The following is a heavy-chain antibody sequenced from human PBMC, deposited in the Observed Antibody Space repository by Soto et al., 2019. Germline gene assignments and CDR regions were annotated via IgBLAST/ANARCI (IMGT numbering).Heavy chain of an antibody. CDR3: ARVEPDGSGSSVNHHLDY. D-gene: IGHD3-10*01. CDR2: IYHSGST. V-gene: IGHV4-38-2*01. Sequence: SETLSLTCAVSGYSISSGYYWGWIRQPPGKGLEWIGSIYHSGSTYYNPSLKSRVTISVDTSKNQFSLKLSSVTAADTAVYYCARVEPDGSGSSVNHHLDYWGHGTLVTVSS. J-gene: IGHJ4*01. CDR1: GYSISSGYY.